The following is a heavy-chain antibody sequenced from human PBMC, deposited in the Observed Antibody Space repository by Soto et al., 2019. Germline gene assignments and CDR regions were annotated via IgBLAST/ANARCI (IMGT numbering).Heavy chain of an antibody. CDR2: ISGSGGST. Sequence: PGGSLRLSCAASGFTFSSYAMSWVRQAPGKGLEWVSAISGSGGSTYYADSVKGRFSISRDNAQNSLYLQMNSLRAEDTAVYYCARDWTDSWSGLFDYWGQGTLVTVSS. CDR3: ARDWTDSWSGLFDY. V-gene: IGHV3-23*01. J-gene: IGHJ4*02. D-gene: IGHD3-3*01. CDR1: GFTFSSYA.